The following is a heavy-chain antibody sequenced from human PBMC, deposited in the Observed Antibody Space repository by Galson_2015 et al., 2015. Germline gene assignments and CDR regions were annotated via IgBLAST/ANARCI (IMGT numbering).Heavy chain of an antibody. V-gene: IGHV6-1*01. D-gene: IGHD6-13*01. CDR2: TYYRSKWYN. J-gene: IGHJ6*03. CDR3: ARGTYSVEAQNPRPMDNYYYYYIDG. Sequence: CAVSGDSVSSHSAAWNWIRQSPSRGLEWLGRTYYRSKWYNDYAVSVKSRITINPDTSKNQFSLQLNSVTPDDTAVYYCARGTYSVEAQNPRPMDNYYYYYIDGWGKWTTVAVSS. CDR1: GDSVSSHSAA.